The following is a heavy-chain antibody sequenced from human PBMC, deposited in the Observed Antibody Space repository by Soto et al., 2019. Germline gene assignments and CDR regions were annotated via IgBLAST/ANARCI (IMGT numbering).Heavy chain of an antibody. CDR2: MNPNSGNT. D-gene: IGHD6-13*01. V-gene: IGHV1-8*01. Sequence: ASVKVSCKASGYTFTSYDINWVRQATGQGLEWMGWMNPNSGNTGSAQKFQGRVTMTRNTSITTAYMELSSLRSEDTAVYYCARKRRNSSSWYNWFDPWGQGTLVTVSS. CDR3: ARKRRNSSSWYNWFDP. CDR1: GYTFTSYD. J-gene: IGHJ5*02.